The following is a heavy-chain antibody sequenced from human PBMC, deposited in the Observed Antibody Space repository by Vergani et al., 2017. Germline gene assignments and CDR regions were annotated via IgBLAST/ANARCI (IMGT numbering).Heavy chain of an antibody. CDR2: ISYDGSNK. Sequence: QVQLVESGGGVVQPGRSLRLSCAASGFTFSTYGMHWVRQAPGKGLEWVAVISYDGSNKYYADSVKGRFTISRDNSKNTLYLQMNSLRAEDTDVYYCAKDRPGYSSNYFDYWGQGTLVTVSS. CDR3: AKDRPGYSSNYFDY. D-gene: IGHD4-11*01. J-gene: IGHJ4*02. V-gene: IGHV3-30*18. CDR1: GFTFSTYG.